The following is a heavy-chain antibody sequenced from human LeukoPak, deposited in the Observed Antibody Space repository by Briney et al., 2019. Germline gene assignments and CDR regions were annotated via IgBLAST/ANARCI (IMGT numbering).Heavy chain of an antibody. CDR2: SSSSSSYI. CDR1: GFTFSSYS. J-gene: IGHJ4*02. CDR3: AKDVDIVATGTFDY. V-gene: IGHV3-21*04. D-gene: IGHD5-12*01. Sequence: GGSLRLSCAASGFTFSSYSMNWVRQAPGKGLEWVSSSSSSSSYIYYADSVKGRFTISRDNSKNTLYLQMNSLRAEDTAVYYCAKDVDIVATGTFDYWGQGTLVTVSS.